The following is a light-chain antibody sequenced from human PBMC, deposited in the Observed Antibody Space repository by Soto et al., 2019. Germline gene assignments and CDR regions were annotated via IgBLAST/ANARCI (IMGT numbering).Light chain of an antibody. J-gene: IGLJ2*01. CDR3: TSYAGRSTLV. Sequence: QSVLTQPPSASGSPGQSVTISCTGTNTDVGDYNYVSWYQQHPGKVPKLIIFEVTKRPSGVPDRFSGSKSGVTASLTVSGLQADDEADYYCTSYAGRSTLVFGGGTKLTVL. CDR1: NTDVGDYNY. CDR2: EVT. V-gene: IGLV2-8*01.